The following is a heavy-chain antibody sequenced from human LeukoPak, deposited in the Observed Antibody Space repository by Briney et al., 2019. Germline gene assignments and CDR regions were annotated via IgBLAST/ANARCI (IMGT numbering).Heavy chain of an antibody. CDR1: GYTFTSYD. CDR2: MNPNSGNT. D-gene: IGHD4-11*01. V-gene: IGHV1-8*03. J-gene: IGHJ6*03. Sequence: GASVKVSCKASGYTFTSYDINWVRQATGQGLEWMGWMNPNSGNTGYAQKFQARVTITRNTSISTAYMELSSLRSEDTAVYYCARAGPYSPSYYYYYMDVRGKGTTVTVSS. CDR3: ARAGPYSPSYYYYYMDV.